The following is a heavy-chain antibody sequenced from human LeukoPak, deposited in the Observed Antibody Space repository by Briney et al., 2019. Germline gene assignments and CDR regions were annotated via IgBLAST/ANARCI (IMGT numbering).Heavy chain of an antibody. J-gene: IGHJ4*02. CDR2: IYHSGST. V-gene: IGHV4-38-2*02. D-gene: IGHD2-15*01. CDR1: GYSISSGYC. CDR3: ARIGSPKGNDY. Sequence: SETLSLTCTVSGYSISSGYCWGWIRQPPGKGLEWIGSIYHSGSTYYNPSLKSRVTMSLDTSKNQFSLKLSSVTAADTAVYYCARIGSPKGNDYWGQGTLVTVSS.